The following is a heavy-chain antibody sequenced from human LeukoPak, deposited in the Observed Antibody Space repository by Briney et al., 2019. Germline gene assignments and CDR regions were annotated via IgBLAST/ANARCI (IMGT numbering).Heavy chain of an antibody. CDR2: ISSSGSTI. D-gene: IGHD3-3*01. Sequence: PGGSLRLSCAASGFTFSDYYMSWIRQAPGKGLEWVSYISSSGSTIYYADSVKGRFTISRDNAKNSLYLQMNSLRSEDTAVYYCARSLFRFLEWSYRSYYYYYMDVWGKGTTVTVSS. CDR3: ARSLFRFLEWSYRSYYYYYMDV. J-gene: IGHJ6*03. CDR1: GFTFSDYY. V-gene: IGHV3-11*01.